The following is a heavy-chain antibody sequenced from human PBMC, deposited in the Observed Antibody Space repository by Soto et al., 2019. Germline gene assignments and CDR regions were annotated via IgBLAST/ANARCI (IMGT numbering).Heavy chain of an antibody. CDR1: GFFFSAQW. D-gene: IGHD2-2*01. V-gene: IGHV3-7*01. CDR2: IKQDGRET. Sequence: GGSLRLACAASGFFFSAQWMSWVRQAPGKWLEWVASIKQDGRETYYLDSVTGRFTFSRDNAKNSLDLQMSSLRAEDTAVYYSARGREWFQQLSNNGFDTWGQGTPVTVSS. J-gene: IGHJ5*01. CDR3: ARGREWFQQLSNNGFDT.